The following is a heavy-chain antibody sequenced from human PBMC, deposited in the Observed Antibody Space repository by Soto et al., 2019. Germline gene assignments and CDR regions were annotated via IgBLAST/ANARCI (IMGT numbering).Heavy chain of an antibody. V-gene: IGHV1-69*13. J-gene: IGHJ4*02. CDR2: IIPIFGTA. Sequence: SVKVSCKASGGTFSSYAISWVRQAPGQGLEWMGGIIPIFGTANYAQKFQGRVTITADESTSTAYMELSSLRSEDTAVYYCARDVPYDSSGYSYPTFDYWGQGTLVTVSS. CDR3: ARDVPYDSSGYSYPTFDY. CDR1: GGTFSSYA. D-gene: IGHD3-22*01.